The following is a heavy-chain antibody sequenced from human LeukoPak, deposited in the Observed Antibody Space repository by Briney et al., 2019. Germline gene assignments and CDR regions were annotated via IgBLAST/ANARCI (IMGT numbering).Heavy chain of an antibody. D-gene: IGHD3-22*01. CDR3: ARVSYYDGSGYPEYFHH. V-gene: IGHV1-69*04. CDR1: GGTFSSYA. CDR2: IIPILGIP. Sequence: SVKVSCKASGGTFSSYAISWVRQAPGQGLEWMGRIIPILGIPNYAQKFQGRVTITADKSTTTAYMELSSLRSEDTAVYYCARVSYYDGSGYPEYFHHGGQGTLSPSPQ. J-gene: IGHJ1*01.